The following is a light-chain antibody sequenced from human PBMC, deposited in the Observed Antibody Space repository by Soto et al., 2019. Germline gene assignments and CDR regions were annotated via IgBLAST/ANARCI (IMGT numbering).Light chain of an antibody. J-gene: IGLJ2*01. V-gene: IGLV1-40*01. CDR3: QYYDSSLGGPIVV. Sequence: QPVLTQPPSVSGAPGQRVTISCTGSSSNIGAGYDVNWYQQLPGTAPKLLIYGNSNRPSGVPDRFSGSKSGTSASLAITGLHAEDEADESCQYYDSSLGGPIVVFGGGTKLTVL. CDR2: GNS. CDR1: SSNIGAGYD.